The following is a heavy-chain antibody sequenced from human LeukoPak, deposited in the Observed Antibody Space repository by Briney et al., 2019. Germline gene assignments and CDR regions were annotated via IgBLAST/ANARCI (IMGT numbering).Heavy chain of an antibody. V-gene: IGHV3-53*01. CDR3: ARRGFIDYYGMDV. Sequence: GGSLRLSCAASGFTFSSYAMSWVRQAPGKGLEWVSVIYSGGSTYYADSVKGRFTISRDNSKNTLYLQMNSLRAEDTAVYYCARRGFIDYYGMDVWGQGTTVTVSS. CDR2: IYSGGST. CDR1: GFTFSSYA. J-gene: IGHJ6*02. D-gene: IGHD3-16*02.